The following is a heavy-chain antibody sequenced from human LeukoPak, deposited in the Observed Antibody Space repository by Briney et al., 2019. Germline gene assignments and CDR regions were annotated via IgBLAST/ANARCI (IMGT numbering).Heavy chain of an antibody. CDR2: IRYDGSNK. Sequence: GGSLRLSCAASGFTFSSYGMHWVRQAPGKGLEWVAFIRYDGSNKYYADSVKGRFTISRDNSKNTLYLQMNSLRAEDTAVYYCAKRFGRGNSVAGPRMVDYWGQGTLVTVSS. D-gene: IGHD6-19*01. J-gene: IGHJ4*02. V-gene: IGHV3-30*02. CDR3: AKRFGRGNSVAGPRMVDY. CDR1: GFTFSSYG.